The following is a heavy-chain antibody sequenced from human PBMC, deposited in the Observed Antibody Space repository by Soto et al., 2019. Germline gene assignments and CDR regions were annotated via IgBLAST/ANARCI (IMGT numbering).Heavy chain of an antibody. J-gene: IGHJ4*02. V-gene: IGHV3-30*18. D-gene: IGHD1-26*01. Sequence: QVQLVESGGGVVQPGRSLRLSCAASGFTFSSYGMHWVRQAPGKGLEWVAVISYDGSNKYYAYSVKGRFTISRDNSKNTLYLQMNSLRAEDTAVYYCAKDRWELLAFDYWGQGTLVTVSS. CDR1: GFTFSSYG. CDR3: AKDRWELLAFDY. CDR2: ISYDGSNK.